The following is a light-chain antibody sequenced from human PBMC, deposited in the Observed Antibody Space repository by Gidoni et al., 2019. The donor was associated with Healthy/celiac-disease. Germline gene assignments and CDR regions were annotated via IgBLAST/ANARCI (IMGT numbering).Light chain of an antibody. J-gene: IGLJ2*01. CDR1: KLGDKY. Sequence: SHELTNPPSVSVSPGQTARITCSGDKLGDKYACWYQQKPGQSPVLVIYQDSKRPSGIPERFSGSNSGNTATLTISGTQAMDEADYYCQAWDSSTAVVFGGGTKLTVL. CDR3: QAWDSSTAVV. CDR2: QDS. V-gene: IGLV3-1*01.